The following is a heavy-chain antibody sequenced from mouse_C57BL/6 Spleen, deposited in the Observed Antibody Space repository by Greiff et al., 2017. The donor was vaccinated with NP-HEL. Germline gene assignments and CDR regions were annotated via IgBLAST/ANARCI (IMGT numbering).Heavy chain of an antibody. CDR1: GYTFTSYG. Sequence: VQLKESGAELVRPGSSVKMSCKTSGYTFTSYGINWVKQRPGQGLEWIGYIYIGNGYTEYNEKFKGKATLTSDTSSSTAYMQLSSLTSEDSAIYFCARLNYGSSYDYAMDYWGQGTSVTVSS. J-gene: IGHJ4*01. V-gene: IGHV1-58*01. D-gene: IGHD1-1*01. CDR2: IYIGNGYT. CDR3: ARLNYGSSYDYAMDY.